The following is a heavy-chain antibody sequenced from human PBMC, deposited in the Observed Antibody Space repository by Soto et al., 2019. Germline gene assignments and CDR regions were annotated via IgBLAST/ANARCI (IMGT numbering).Heavy chain of an antibody. Sequence: QVQLVESGGGMVQPGGSLRLSCAVSGFTFRTYDMHWVRQAPGKGLEWVAVVTYDATYENYADSVKGRFTVSRDSSKKTPYVQINSPRAQETALYYCAKVSISKSSAVTFDSWGRGTLVTVSS. CDR1: GFTFRTYD. J-gene: IGHJ4*02. CDR2: VTYDATYE. D-gene: IGHD2-15*01. V-gene: IGHV3-30*18. CDR3: AKVSISKSSAVTFDS.